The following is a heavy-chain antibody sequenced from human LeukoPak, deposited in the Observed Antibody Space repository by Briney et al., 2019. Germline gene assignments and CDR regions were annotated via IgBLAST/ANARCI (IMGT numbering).Heavy chain of an antibody. CDR3: ARRVVAGTTVDF. D-gene: IGHD6-19*01. Sequence: SETLSLTCTVSGGSISSPNSYWGWIRQPPEKGLEWIGSIFYDGTTYYNPSLKSRVTISVDTSKSQFSLTLRSVTAADTAVYYCARRVVAGTTVDFWGQGNLVTVSS. CDR1: GGSISSPNSY. J-gene: IGHJ4*02. CDR2: IFYDGTT. V-gene: IGHV4-39*01.